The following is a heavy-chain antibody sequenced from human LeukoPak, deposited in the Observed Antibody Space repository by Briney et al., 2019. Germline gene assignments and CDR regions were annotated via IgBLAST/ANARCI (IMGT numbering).Heavy chain of an antibody. CDR1: GFTFSSCT. CDR2: ISGSGGST. CDR3: ARNYDSSLIRWFDL. Sequence: GGSLRLSCTASGFTFSSCTMSWVRPAPGKGLEWVSSISGSGGSTYYADSVKGRFTISRDNSKNTLYLQMNSPRAEDTAIYYCARNYDSSLIRWFDLWGQGTLVTVSS. J-gene: IGHJ5*02. D-gene: IGHD3-22*01. V-gene: IGHV3-23*01.